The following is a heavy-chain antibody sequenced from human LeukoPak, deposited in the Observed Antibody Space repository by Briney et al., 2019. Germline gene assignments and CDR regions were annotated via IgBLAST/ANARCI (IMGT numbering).Heavy chain of an antibody. CDR3: AAVPAAMTRFDP. CDR1: GFTFSSYW. J-gene: IGHJ5*02. CDR2: ISSDESDK. Sequence: GGSLRLSCAASGFTFSSYWMNWARQAPGKGLEWVAVISSDESDKYYVDSVKGRFTISRDNTKNTLYLQMNSLRAEDTAVYYCAAVPAAMTRFDPWGQGTLVTVSS. D-gene: IGHD2-2*01. V-gene: IGHV3-30*03.